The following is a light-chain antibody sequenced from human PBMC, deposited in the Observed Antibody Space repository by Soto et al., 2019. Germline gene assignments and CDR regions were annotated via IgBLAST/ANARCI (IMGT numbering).Light chain of an antibody. J-gene: IGKJ3*01. CDR3: QQSYSVPS. CDR1: ENIDNY. CDR2: SVS. Sequence: DIQLTQSPFSLSASLGDRVTVTCRASENIDNYLNWYRQKPGEAPKLLIYSVSRLQRGVPSRFSGGGSGTDFSLTISSLQSEDFATYYCQQSYSVPSFGPGTKVDIK. V-gene: IGKV1-39*01.